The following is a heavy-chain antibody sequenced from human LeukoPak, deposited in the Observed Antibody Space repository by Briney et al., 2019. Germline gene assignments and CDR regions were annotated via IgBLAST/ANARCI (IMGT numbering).Heavy chain of an antibody. CDR2: IIPIFGTA. J-gene: IGHJ3*02. D-gene: IGHD3-16*01. CDR3: ATWGLHFDI. V-gene: IGHV1-69*13. Sequence: GASVKVSCKASGGTFSSYAISWVRQAPGQGLEWMGGIIPIFGTANYAQKFQGRVTITADESTSTAYMELSRLTSDDTAVYFCATWGLHFDIWGQGTMVTVAS. CDR1: GGTFSSYA.